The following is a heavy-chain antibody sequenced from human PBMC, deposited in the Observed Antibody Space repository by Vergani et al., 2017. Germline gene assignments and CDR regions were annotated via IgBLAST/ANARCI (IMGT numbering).Heavy chain of an antibody. CDR3: ARDDSSGWYRLFDY. V-gene: IGHV1-2*02. CDR2: INPNSGGT. CDR1: GYTFTGYY. Sequence: QVQLVQSGAEVKKPGASVKVSCKASGYTFTGYYMHWVRQAPGQGLEWMGWINPNSGGTNYAQKFQGRVNMTRDTSIRPAYMELSRLRSDDTAVYYCARDDSSGWYRLFDYWGQGTRVTVSS. D-gene: IGHD6-19*01. J-gene: IGHJ4*02.